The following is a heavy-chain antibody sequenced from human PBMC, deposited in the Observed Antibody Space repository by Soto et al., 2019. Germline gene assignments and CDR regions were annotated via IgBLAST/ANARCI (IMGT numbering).Heavy chain of an antibody. J-gene: IGHJ6*02. V-gene: IGHV1-18*01. CDR1: GYIFVNYG. D-gene: IGHD3-16*01. CDR3: VMVDNYVTPTPQDV. Sequence: QVQLVQSGDEVKKPGASVKVSCKASGYIFVNYGIAWVRQAPGQGLEWMGWISPYTSNTHSTTKVQGRLTMTTDTSTSTAYMDLGSLTSDDTAVYYCVMVDNYVTPTPQDVWGPGTTVTVSS. CDR2: ISPYTSNT.